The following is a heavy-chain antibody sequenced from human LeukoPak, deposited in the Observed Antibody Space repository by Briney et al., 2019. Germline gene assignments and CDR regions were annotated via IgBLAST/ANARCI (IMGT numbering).Heavy chain of an antibody. Sequence: SGPTLVNPTQTLTLTCTFSGSSLSTSGIYVTWIRQPPGKALEWLARIDWDDDKYYSTSLKTRLTISKDTSKNQVVLTMTNMDPVDTATYYWARMRAYSNVYYFDYWGQGTRVTVSS. CDR3: ARMRAYSNVYYFDY. V-gene: IGHV2-70*11. CDR1: GSSLSTSGIY. J-gene: IGHJ4*02. D-gene: IGHD4-11*01. CDR2: IDWDDDK.